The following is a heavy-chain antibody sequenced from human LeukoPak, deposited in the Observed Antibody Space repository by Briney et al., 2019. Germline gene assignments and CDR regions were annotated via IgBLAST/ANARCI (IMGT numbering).Heavy chain of an antibody. V-gene: IGHV4-34*01. CDR2: INHSGST. D-gene: IGHD3-10*01. CDR1: GGSFSGYY. J-gene: IGHJ5*02. Sequence: SETLSLTCAVYGGSFSGYYWSWIRQPPGKGLEWIGEINHSGSTDYNPSLKSRVTISVDTSKNQFSLKLSSVTAADTAVYYCARGRGAITMVRGVSVWFDPWGRGTLVTVSS. CDR3: ARGRGAITMVRGVSVWFDP.